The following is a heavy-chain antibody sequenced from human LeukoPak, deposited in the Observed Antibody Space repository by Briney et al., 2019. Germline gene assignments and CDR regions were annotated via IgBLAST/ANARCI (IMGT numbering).Heavy chain of an antibody. CDR3: ARGRYCSANICSGGDAFDI. J-gene: IGHJ3*02. V-gene: IGHV4-4*07. D-gene: IGHD2-2*01. Sequence: SETLSLTCTVSGGSINNYYWSWIRPSAGKGLEWIGRIYTRGSTNYNPSLKSRVTMSVATSKNQFPLKLSSVTAADTAVYYCARGRYCSANICSGGDAFDIWGQGTMVSVSS. CDR1: GGSINNYY. CDR2: IYTRGST.